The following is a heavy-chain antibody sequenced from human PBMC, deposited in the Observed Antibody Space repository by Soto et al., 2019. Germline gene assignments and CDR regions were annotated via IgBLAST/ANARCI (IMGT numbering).Heavy chain of an antibody. CDR3: ARGVINGSQYSGGWYYLDS. D-gene: IGHD1-26*01. Sequence: PSETLSLTCDVYGGSFSGYIWTWIRQTPGKGLQWIGQINHSGSANYNPSLKSRVTISVHTSNSQFSLELSSVTAADTAVYYCARGVINGSQYSGGWYYLDSWGQGTLVTVSS. CDR2: INHSGSA. J-gene: IGHJ4*02. V-gene: IGHV4-34*01. CDR1: GGSFSGYI.